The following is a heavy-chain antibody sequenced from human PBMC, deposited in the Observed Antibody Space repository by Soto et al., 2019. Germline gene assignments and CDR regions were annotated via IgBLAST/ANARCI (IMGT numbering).Heavy chain of an antibody. D-gene: IGHD2-2*01. V-gene: IGHV3-33*03. CDR2: IYYEGSNK. J-gene: IGHJ6*02. CDR1: GFTFSNYG. Sequence: GGSLRLSCAASGFTFSNYGMHWVRQAPGKGLEWVAVIYYEGSNKYYADSVKGRITISRDNSKNTFYLQMNSLRAEDTALYYCARRGYCITTSCFPGGMDVWGQGTTVTVSS. CDR3: ARRGYCITTSCFPGGMDV.